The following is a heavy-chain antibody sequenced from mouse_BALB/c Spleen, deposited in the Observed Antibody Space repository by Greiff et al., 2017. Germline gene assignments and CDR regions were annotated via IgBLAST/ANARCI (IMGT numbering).Heavy chain of an antibody. CDR1: GYTFSSYW. V-gene: IGHV1-9*01. D-gene: IGHD1-1*01. CDR2: ILPGSGST. CDR3: ARSTVVATPYAMDY. Sequence: QVQLQQSGAELMKPGASVKISCKATGYTFSSYWIEWVKQRPGHGLEWIGEILPGSGSTNYNEKFKGKATFTADTSSNTAYMQLSSLTSEDSAVYYCARSTVVATPYAMDYWGQGTSVTVSS. J-gene: IGHJ4*01.